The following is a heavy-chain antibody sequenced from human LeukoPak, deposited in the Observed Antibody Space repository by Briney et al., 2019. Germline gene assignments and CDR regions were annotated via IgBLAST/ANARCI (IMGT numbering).Heavy chain of an antibody. V-gene: IGHV4-59*08. CDR2: IYYSGST. J-gene: IGHJ4*02. CDR3: ATLGSYFSVIDY. D-gene: IGHD1-26*01. Sequence: SETLSLTCTVSGVSISTYYWSWIRQPPGKGLEWIGYIYYSGSTNYNPSLKSRVTISVDTSKNQFSLKLSSVTAADTAVYYCATLGSYFSVIDYWGQGTLVTVSS. CDR1: GVSISTYY.